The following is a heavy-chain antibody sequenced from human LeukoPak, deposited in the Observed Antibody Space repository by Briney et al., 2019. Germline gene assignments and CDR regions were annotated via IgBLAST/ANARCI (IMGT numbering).Heavy chain of an antibody. Sequence: GGSLRLSCAASGFTFSSYWMNWVRQAPGKGLVWVSRIASDGSSTTYADSVKGRFSISRDNAKNTLYLQMNSLRVEDTAVYYCARDRPHGNDYWGQGTLVTVSS. D-gene: IGHD4-23*01. CDR3: ARDRPHGNDY. V-gene: IGHV3-74*01. CDR1: GFTFSSYW. J-gene: IGHJ4*02. CDR2: IASDGSST.